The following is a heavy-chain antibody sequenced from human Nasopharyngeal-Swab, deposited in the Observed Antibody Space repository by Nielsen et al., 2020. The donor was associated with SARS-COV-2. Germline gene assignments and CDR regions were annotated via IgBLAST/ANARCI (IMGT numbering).Heavy chain of an antibody. V-gene: IGHV3-15*01. D-gene: IGHD2-2*01. CDR3: TTVRFHCSSTSCYRWFDP. Sequence: WIRQPPGKGLEWVGRIKSKTDGGTTDYAAPVKGRFTISRDDSKNTLYLHMNSLKTEDTAVYYCTTVRFHCSSTSCYRWFDPWGQGTLVTVSS. J-gene: IGHJ5*02. CDR2: IKSKTDGGTT.